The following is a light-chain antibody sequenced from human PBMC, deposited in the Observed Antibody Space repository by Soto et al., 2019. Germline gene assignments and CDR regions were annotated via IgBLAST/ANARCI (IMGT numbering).Light chain of an antibody. V-gene: IGLV1-47*01. J-gene: IGLJ7*01. CDR2: TNN. CDR1: SSNIGSNY. Sequence: QSVLTQPPSACGTPGQRVTISCSGSSSNIGSNYLYWYQQLPGTAPKLLIDTNNQRPSGVPDRFSDTKSGTSASLAISGLRSEDGSNYYCAAWDDSLSGGVFGGGTQLPVL. CDR3: AAWDDSLSGGV.